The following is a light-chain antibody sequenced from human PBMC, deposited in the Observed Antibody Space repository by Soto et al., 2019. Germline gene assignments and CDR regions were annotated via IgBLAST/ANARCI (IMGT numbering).Light chain of an antibody. Sequence: QSALTQPAAVSGSPGQPITISCTGTSSDGGGYNYVSWYQQHPGKAPKVMIYDVSNRPSGVSNRFSGSKSGNTASLTISGLQAEDEADYYCNSYTTSSTYVFGTGTKVTVL. CDR3: NSYTTSSTYV. CDR2: DVS. V-gene: IGLV2-14*01. J-gene: IGLJ1*01. CDR1: SSDGGGYNY.